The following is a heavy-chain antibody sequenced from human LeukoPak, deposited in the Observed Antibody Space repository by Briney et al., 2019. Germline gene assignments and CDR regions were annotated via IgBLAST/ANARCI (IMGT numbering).Heavy chain of an antibody. CDR3: TRDPNGDYVGAFDM. CDR1: GITFSTYA. CDR2: IRGSGGGT. J-gene: IGHJ3*02. D-gene: IGHD4-17*01. Sequence: PEGSLRLSCAASGITFSTYAMTWVRQAPGKGLEWVSSIRGSGGGTDYADSVKGRFTISRDNSRDTVFLQMNSLRAEDTALYYCTRDPNGDYVGAFDMWGPGTMVTVSS. V-gene: IGHV3-23*01.